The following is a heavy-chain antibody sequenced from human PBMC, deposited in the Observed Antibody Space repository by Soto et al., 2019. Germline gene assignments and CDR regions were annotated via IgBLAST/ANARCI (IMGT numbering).Heavy chain of an antibody. Sequence: QVHLVQSGAELKKPGASVRVSCKASGYSFTRNGISWVRQAPGQGRGWMGGISAKNGDTNYAQKFQGRVIMTTDTSTSTANMELRSPRSDHTAVYYCVRDRDSDTWPSRDVWGQGTTVTVSS. CDR3: VRDRDSDTWPSRDV. CDR2: ISAKNGDT. D-gene: IGHD1-26*01. CDR1: GYSFTRNG. V-gene: IGHV1-18*01. J-gene: IGHJ6*02.